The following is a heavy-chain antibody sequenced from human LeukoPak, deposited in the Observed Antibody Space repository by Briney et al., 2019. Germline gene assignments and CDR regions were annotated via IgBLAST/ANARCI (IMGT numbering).Heavy chain of an antibody. CDR1: GFSFSNYA. CDR2: ITADGGST. D-gene: IGHD1-1*01. V-gene: IGHV3-23*01. J-gene: IGHJ6*03. Sequence: PGGSLRLSCEVSGFSFSNYAMNWVRQAPGKGLEWVSAITADGGSTHYAISVKGRFIISGDTPKNTLYLQMNNVRVEDTAVYFCARVWIRDYMDVWGKGTTVSVSS. CDR3: ARVWIRDYMDV.